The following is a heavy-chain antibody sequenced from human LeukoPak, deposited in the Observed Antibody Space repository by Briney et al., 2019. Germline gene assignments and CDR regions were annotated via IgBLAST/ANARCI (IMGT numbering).Heavy chain of an antibody. CDR1: GFTFSSYA. CDR3: ATDYYDSSGLGCFDY. Sequence: PGGSLRLSCAASGFTFSSYAMSWVRQAPGKGLEWVSAISGSGGSTYYADSVKGRFTISGDNSKNTLYLQMNSLRAEDTAVYYCATDYYDSSGLGCFDYWGQGTLVTVSS. J-gene: IGHJ4*02. CDR2: ISGSGGST. V-gene: IGHV3-23*01. D-gene: IGHD3-22*01.